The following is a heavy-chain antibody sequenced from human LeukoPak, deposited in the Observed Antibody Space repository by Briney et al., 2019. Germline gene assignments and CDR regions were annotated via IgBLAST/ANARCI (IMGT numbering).Heavy chain of an antibody. D-gene: IGHD3-10*01. CDR1: GYTFTSYA. CDR2: INTNHGNP. J-gene: IGHJ6*03. Sequence: ASVKVSCKASGYTFTSYAINWVRQAPGQGLEWMGWINTNHGNPTYVQGFTGRFVFSLDTSVSTAYLQISSLKAEDTAVYYCARSGGSGSYYARYYYYYMDVWGKGTTVTVSS. CDR3: ARSGGSGSYYARYYYYYMDV. V-gene: IGHV7-4-1*02.